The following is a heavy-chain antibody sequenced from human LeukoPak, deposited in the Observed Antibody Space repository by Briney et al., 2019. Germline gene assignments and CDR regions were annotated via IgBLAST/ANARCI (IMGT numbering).Heavy chain of an antibody. V-gene: IGHV3-30-3*01. D-gene: IGHD6-19*01. CDR3: AREQWLVLSLDY. CDR2: ISYDGSNK. J-gene: IGHJ4*02. Sequence: PGGSLRLSCAGSGFTFSNSWMGWVRQAPGKGLEWVAVISYDGSNKYYADSVKGRFTISRDNSKNTLYLQMNSLRAEDTAVYYCAREQWLVLSLDYWGQGTLVTVSS. CDR1: GFTFSNSW.